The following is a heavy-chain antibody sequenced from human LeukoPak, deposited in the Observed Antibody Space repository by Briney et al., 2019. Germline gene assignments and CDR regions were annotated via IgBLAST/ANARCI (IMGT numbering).Heavy chain of an antibody. D-gene: IGHD5-24*01. CDR3: ARDPIGRDGYKYFDY. CDR2: TNPSGGST. CDR1: GYTFTSYY. Sequence: ASVKVSCKASGYTFTSYYMHWVRQAPGQGHEWMGITNPSGGSTSYAQKFQGRVTMTRDMSTSTVYMELSSLRSEDTAVYYCARDPIGRDGYKYFDYWGQGTLVTVSS. V-gene: IGHV1-46*01. J-gene: IGHJ4*02.